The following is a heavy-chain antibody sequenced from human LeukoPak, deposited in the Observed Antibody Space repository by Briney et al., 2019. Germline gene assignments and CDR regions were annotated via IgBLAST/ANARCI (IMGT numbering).Heavy chain of an antibody. CDR3: AREGGTMTAQEDAFDI. V-gene: IGHV4-34*01. Sequence: SETLSLTCAVYGGSFSGYYWSWIRQPPGKGLEWIGEINHSGSTNYNPSLKSRVTISVDTSKNQFSLKLSSVTAADTAVYYCAREGGTMTAQEDAFDIWGQGTMVTVSS. CDR1: GGSFSGYY. J-gene: IGHJ3*02. D-gene: IGHD3-22*01. CDR2: INHSGST.